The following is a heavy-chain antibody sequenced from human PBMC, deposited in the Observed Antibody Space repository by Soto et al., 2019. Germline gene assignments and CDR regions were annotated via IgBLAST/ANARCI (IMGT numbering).Heavy chain of an antibody. V-gene: IGHV2-5*02. CDR3: AHRLDDGWYVFDY. D-gene: IGHD6-19*01. J-gene: IGHJ4*02. Sequence: QITLKESGPALVKPTQTLTLTCTFSGFSLRTNGVGVGWIRQPPGKALEWLALIYWDDDKRYSPSLKNRLTXTXDDXKNQVVLRLANMHPVETATYYCAHRLDDGWYVFDYWGQGILVTVSS. CDR2: IYWDDDK. CDR1: GFSLRTNGVG.